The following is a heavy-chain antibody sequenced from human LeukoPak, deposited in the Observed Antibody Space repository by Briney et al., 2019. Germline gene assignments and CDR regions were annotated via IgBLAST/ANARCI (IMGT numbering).Heavy chain of an antibody. J-gene: IGHJ4*02. Sequence: GGSLRLSCAASGFTFSSYIMHWVRQAPGKGLEWVAIISNDGNNQYYADSVKGRFTISRDNSKNTVYMQMNSLRTEDTAVYYCARDRCGSYYWGQGTLVTVSS. CDR1: GFTFSSYI. CDR2: ISNDGNNQ. V-gene: IGHV3-30-3*01. CDR3: ARDRCGSYY. D-gene: IGHD1-26*01.